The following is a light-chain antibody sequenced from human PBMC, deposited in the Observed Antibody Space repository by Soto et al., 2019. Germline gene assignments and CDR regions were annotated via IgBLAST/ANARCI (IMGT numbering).Light chain of an antibody. CDR2: DVS. Sequence: QPVLTQPASVSGSPGQSITISCTGTSSDVGGYNYVSWYQQHPGKAPKLMIYDVSNRPSGVSNRFSGSKSGNTASLTISGFQAEDEADYYCSSYTSSSTQVFGGGTKLTVL. J-gene: IGLJ2*01. CDR1: SSDVGGYNY. CDR3: SSYTSSSTQV. V-gene: IGLV2-14*01.